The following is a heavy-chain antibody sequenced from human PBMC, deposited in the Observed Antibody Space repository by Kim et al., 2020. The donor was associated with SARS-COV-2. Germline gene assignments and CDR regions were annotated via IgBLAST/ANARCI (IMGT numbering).Heavy chain of an antibody. D-gene: IGHD3-22*01. CDR3: ARDKNGYSSGYYFQLDY. V-gene: IGHV3-48*02. CDR2: ISSNGTI. Sequence: GGSLRLSCAASGFTFSSYSMNWVRQAPGKGLEWVSYISSNGTIYYEDSVKGRLTITRDNAKNALYLQMNSLRDEDTAVYYCARDKNGYSSGYYFQLDYWGQGTLVTVSS. CDR1: GFTFSSYS. J-gene: IGHJ4*02.